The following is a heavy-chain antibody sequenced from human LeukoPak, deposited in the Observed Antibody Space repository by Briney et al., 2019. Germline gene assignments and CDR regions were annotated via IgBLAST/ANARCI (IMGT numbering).Heavy chain of an antibody. CDR1: GGSISSYY. CDR3: ARHTGSWSGYFGPLRY. CDR2: IYYSGST. D-gene: IGHD3-3*01. V-gene: IGHV4-59*08. Sequence: SETLSLTCTVSGGSISSYYWSWIRQPPGKGLEWIGYIYYSGSTNYNPSLKSRVTISVDTSKNQFSLKLSSVTAADTAVYYCARHTGSWSGYFGPLRYWGQGTLVTVSS. J-gene: IGHJ4*02.